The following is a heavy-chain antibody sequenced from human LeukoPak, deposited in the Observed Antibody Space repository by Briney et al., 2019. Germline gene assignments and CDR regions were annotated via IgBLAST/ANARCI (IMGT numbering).Heavy chain of an antibody. CDR1: GFTFTNFA. V-gene: IGHV3-23*01. Sequence: GGTLRLSCAVSGFTFTNFAMSWVRQAPGKGLESVASISDSDDSTYYAAPVMGRFTFSRAKSKNTLYLEMTSLRAEDTAIYCCAKSLRGYGVYDYWGQRTQVTVSS. J-gene: IGHJ4*02. D-gene: IGHD4/OR15-4a*01. CDR3: AKSLRGYGVYDY. CDR2: ISDSDDST.